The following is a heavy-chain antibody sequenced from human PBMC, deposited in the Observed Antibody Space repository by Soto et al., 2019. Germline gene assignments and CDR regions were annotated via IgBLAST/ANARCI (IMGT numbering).Heavy chain of an antibody. V-gene: IGHV3-74*01. Sequence: EVQLVESGGGLVQPGGSLRLSCVASGFTFSNYWMYWVRQAPGEGLVWVSRINSDGSVSSYADSVKGRLTISRDNVKNTLYLQMDSLRAGDTAVYYCARGDCVGGTCYSLAGSFYYYMDVWGKGTTVTVFS. D-gene: IGHD2-15*01. J-gene: IGHJ6*03. CDR1: GFTFSNYW. CDR2: INSDGSVS. CDR3: ARGDCVGGTCYSLAGSFYYYMDV.